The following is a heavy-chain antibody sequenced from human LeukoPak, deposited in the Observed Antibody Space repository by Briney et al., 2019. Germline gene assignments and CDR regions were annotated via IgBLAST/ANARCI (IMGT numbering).Heavy chain of an antibody. D-gene: IGHD6-19*01. J-gene: IGHJ4*02. Sequence: SETLSLTCAVYGGSFSGYYWSWIRLPPGKGLEWIGEINHSGSTNYNPSLKSRVTISVDTSKNQFSLKLSSVTAADTAVYYCARGGYGSGWANFDYWGQGTLVTVSS. CDR3: ARGGYGSGWANFDY. CDR1: GGSFSGYY. CDR2: INHSGST. V-gene: IGHV4-34*01.